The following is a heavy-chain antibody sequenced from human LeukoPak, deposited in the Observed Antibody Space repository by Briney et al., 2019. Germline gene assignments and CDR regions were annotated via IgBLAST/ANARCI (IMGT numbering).Heavy chain of an antibody. D-gene: IGHD3-9*01. CDR3: ARSKPVRYFDWLQFARFDAFDI. Sequence: ASVKVSCKTSGYTFTSYGITWVREAPGQELEWVGWISAYNGNTNYAQMLQGRVTMTTDTSTSTAYLELRSLRSDDTAVYYCARSKPVRYFDWLQFARFDAFDIWGQGTMVTVSS. CDR1: GYTFTSYG. CDR2: ISAYNGNT. J-gene: IGHJ3*02. V-gene: IGHV1-18*01.